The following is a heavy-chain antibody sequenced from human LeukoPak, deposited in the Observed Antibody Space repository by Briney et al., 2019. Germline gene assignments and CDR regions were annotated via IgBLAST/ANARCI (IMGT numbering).Heavy chain of an antibody. CDR2: IYYSGST. CDR1: GGSISSYY. D-gene: IGHD3-10*01. Sequence: PSETLSLTCTVSGGSISSYYWSWIRQPPGKGLEWIGYIYYSGSTNYNPSLKSRVTISVDTSKNQFSLKLSSVTAADTAVYYCARDRRPGLLWFGELAYWGQGTLVTVSS. J-gene: IGHJ4*02. V-gene: IGHV4-59*12. CDR3: ARDRRPGLLWFGELAY.